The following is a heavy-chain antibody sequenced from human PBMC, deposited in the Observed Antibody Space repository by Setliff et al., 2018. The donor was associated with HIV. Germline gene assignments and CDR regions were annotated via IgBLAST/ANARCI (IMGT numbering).Heavy chain of an antibody. V-gene: IGHV4-39*07. Sequence: SETLSLTCTVSGGSISSSSYYWGWIRQPPGKGLEWIGSIYYSGSTYYNPSLKSRVTISVDTSKNQFSLKLSSVTAADTAVYYCARRIWFGTTDYWGQGTLVTVSS. CDR2: IYYSGST. CDR1: GGSISSSSYY. CDR3: ARRIWFGTTDY. J-gene: IGHJ4*02. D-gene: IGHD3-10*01.